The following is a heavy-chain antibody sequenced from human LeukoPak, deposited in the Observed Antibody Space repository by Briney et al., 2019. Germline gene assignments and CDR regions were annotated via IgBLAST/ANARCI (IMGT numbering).Heavy chain of an antibody. J-gene: IGHJ6*02. D-gene: IGHD5-18*01. CDR2: ISAYNGNT. CDR3: ARNGYSYGSVLYYYYGMDV. Sequence: ASVKVSCKASGYTFTSYGISWVRQAPGQGLEWMGWISAYNGNTTYAQKLQGRVTMTTDTSTSTAYMELRSLRSDDTAVYYCARNGYSYGSVLYYYYGMDVWGQGTTVTVSS. V-gene: IGHV1-18*01. CDR1: GYTFTSYG.